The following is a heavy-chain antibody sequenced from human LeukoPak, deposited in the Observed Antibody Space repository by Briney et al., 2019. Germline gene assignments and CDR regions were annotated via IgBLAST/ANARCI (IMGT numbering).Heavy chain of an antibody. V-gene: IGHV1-18*01. J-gene: IGHJ1*01. CDR1: GYTFTSYG. Sequence: ASVKVSCKASGYTFTSYGISWVRQAPGQGLEWMGWISPYNGNTHYAQKFQGRVTMTTDTSTSTAYMDLRSLRSEDTAVYYCARLGYCSGGNCSFRVEYFQHWGQGTLVTVSS. D-gene: IGHD2-15*01. CDR3: ARLGYCSGGNCSFRVEYFQH. CDR2: ISPYNGNT.